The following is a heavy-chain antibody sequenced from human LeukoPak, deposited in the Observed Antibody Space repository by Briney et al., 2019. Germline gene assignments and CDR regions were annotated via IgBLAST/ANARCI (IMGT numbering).Heavy chain of an antibody. CDR3: ARGNSSGRGAFDI. V-gene: IGHV3-53*03. CDR1: GFTVSSNY. J-gene: IGHJ3*02. CDR2: IYSGGST. Sequence: GGSLRLSCAASGFTVSSNYMSWVRQAPGKGLEWVSVIYSGGSTYYADSVKGRFTISRDNAENSLYLQMNSLRAEDTAVYYCARGNSSGRGAFDIWGQGSMVTVSS. D-gene: IGHD3-22*01.